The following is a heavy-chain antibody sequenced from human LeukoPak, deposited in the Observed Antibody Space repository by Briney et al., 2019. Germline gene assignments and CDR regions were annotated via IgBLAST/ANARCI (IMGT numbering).Heavy chain of an antibody. J-gene: IGHJ4*02. V-gene: IGHV3-7*03. CDR1: GFTFSTYW. CDR2: IKLDGSEK. CDR3: ARDQYDTWSRRGNFDS. Sequence: GGSLRLSCSASGFTFSTYWMSWVRQAPGKGLEWVANIKLDGSEKNYVDSVKGRFTISRDNTKNSLYLQMNSLRAEDTAVFYCARDQYDTWSRRGNFDSWGQGTLVIVSS. D-gene: IGHD3-3*01.